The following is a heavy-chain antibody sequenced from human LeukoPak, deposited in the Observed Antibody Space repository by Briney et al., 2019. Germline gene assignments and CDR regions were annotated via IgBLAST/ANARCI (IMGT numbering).Heavy chain of an antibody. D-gene: IGHD6-13*01. CDR1: GYTFTSYA. J-gene: IGHJ4*02. Sequence: GASVKVSRKASGYTFTSYAMNWVRQAPGQGLEWMGWINTNTGNPTYAQGFTGRFVFSLDTSVSTAYLQISSLKAEDTAVYYCARDPEVSTWYDSYFDYWGQGTLVTVSS. CDR3: ARDPEVSTWYDSYFDY. CDR2: INTNTGNP. V-gene: IGHV7-4-1*02.